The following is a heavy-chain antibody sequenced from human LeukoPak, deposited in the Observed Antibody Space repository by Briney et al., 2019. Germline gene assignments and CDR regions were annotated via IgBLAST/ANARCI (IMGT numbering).Heavy chain of an antibody. CDR1: GFTFSSHS. CDR3: AREDKAAPRRFDY. D-gene: IGHD5-18*01. CDR2: ISSSSSYI. Sequence: GGSLRLSCAASGFTFSSHSMNWVRQAPGKGLEWVSSISSSSSYIYYADSVRGRFTISRDNAKNPLYLQMNSLRAEDTAVYYCAREDKAAPRRFDYWGQGTLVTVSS. J-gene: IGHJ4*02. V-gene: IGHV3-21*01.